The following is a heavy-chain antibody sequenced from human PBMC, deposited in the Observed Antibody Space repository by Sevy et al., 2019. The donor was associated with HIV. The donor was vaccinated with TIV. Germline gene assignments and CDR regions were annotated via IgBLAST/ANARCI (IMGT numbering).Heavy chain of an antibody. CDR2: FSFGCGRI. CDR3: AREGCTQPHDY. V-gene: IGHV3-23*01. Sequence: GGSLRLSCAASGFTFAKYSMSWLRQAPGKGLEWVSTFSFGCGRINYADSVKGRFTISRDDSKNTLYLQMNGLSAEDTATSCCAREGCTQPHDYWGQGTLVTVSS. CDR1: GFTFAKYS. J-gene: IGHJ4*02.